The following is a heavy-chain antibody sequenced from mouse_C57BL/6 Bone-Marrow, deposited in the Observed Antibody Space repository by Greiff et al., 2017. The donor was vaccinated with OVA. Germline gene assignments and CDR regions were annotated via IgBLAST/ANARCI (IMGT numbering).Heavy chain of an antibody. CDR1: GYTFTSYW. CDR3: ARAPPDYYGSTLYAMDY. Sequence: QVQLKQPGAELVRPGTSVKLSCKASGYTFTSYWMHWVKQRPGQGLEWIGVIDPSDSYTNYNQKFKGKATLTVDTSSSTAYMQLSSLTSEDSAVYYCARAPPDYYGSTLYAMDYWGQGTSVTVSS. J-gene: IGHJ4*01. D-gene: IGHD1-1*01. V-gene: IGHV1-59*01. CDR2: IDPSDSYT.